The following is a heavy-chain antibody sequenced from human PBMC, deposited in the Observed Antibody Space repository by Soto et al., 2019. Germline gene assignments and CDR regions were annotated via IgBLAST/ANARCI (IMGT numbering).Heavy chain of an antibody. J-gene: IGHJ3*02. CDR3: ARVLKSSGWDNDVFDI. V-gene: IGHV3-74*01. CDR1: GFTCSSYW. Sequence: GVSLRLSCAGSGFTCSSYWMHWVRQAPGKGLVWVSRVNPDGSATKYADSVKGRFTVSRDNAKNTMSLQMYSLRGDDTAVYYCARVLKSSGWDNDVFDIWGQGAMVTVSS. D-gene: IGHD6-19*01. CDR2: VNPDGSAT.